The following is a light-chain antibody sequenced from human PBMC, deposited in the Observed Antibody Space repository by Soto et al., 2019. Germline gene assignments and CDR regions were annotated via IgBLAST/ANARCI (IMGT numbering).Light chain of an antibody. V-gene: IGLV2-14*01. Sequence: QSALTQPASVSGSPGQSITISCTGTSSDVGGYNYVSWYQQHPGKAPKLMIYDVSNRPSGVSNRFSGSKSGNTASLTISGGQAEDDADYYCSSSKSSSTPEVFGTGTKLTVL. CDR3: SSSKSSSTPEV. CDR1: SSDVGGYNY. CDR2: DVS. J-gene: IGLJ1*01.